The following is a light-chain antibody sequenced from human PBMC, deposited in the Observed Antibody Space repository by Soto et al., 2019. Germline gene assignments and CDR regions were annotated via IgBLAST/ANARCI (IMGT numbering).Light chain of an antibody. Sequence: EIVLTQSTGTLSFSPGEGATLSCRAIQSVSSSYLAWYQQKPGQAPRLLIYGTSSRATGIPARFSGSGSGTEFILTISSLQSEDFAVYYCQQHDNRPPWTFGQGTKVDI. CDR2: GTS. CDR1: QSVSSSY. J-gene: IGKJ1*01. V-gene: IGKV3-20*01. CDR3: QQHDNRPPWT.